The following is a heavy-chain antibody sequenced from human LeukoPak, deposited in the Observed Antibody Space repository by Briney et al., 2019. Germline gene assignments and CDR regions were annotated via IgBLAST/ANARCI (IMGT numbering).Heavy chain of an antibody. CDR3: ARDRGSSGRLGRFDN. Sequence: GGSLRLSCAASGFTFTASDLIWLRQAPGKGLEWVANIKQDGSEKYYVDSVKGRFTISRDNAKKLLYLQMNSLRVEDTAVYYCARDRGSSGRLGRFDNWGQGTLVTVSP. CDR1: GFTFTASD. D-gene: IGHD6-19*01. V-gene: IGHV3-7*01. J-gene: IGHJ4*02. CDR2: IKQDGSEK.